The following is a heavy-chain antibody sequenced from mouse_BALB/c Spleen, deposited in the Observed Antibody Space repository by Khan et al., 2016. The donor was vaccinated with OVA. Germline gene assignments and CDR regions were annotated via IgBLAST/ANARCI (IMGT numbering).Heavy chain of an antibody. V-gene: IGHV1S41*01. D-gene: IGHD2-14*01. Sequence: DLVKPGASVKLSCKASGYSFTNYWINWIKQRPGQGLEWIGRIAPGSGSPYYNEMFKGKATLTVDTSSSTAYIQLSSLSSEDSAVYFCARDYYRYDGYAMDYWGQGTSVTVSS. J-gene: IGHJ4*01. CDR2: IAPGSGSP. CDR1: GYSFTNYW. CDR3: ARDYYRYDGYAMDY.